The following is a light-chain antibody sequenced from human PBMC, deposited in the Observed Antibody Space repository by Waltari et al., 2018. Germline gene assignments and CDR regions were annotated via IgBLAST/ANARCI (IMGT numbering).Light chain of an antibody. Sequence: DIQMTQSPSSLSASVGDRVTITCRASQSISSYLNWYQQKPGKAPKLLIYAASSLQSGVPSRFSGSGSGTDFTITISSLQPEDFATYYCQQSYSTPYTFGQGTKLG. V-gene: IGKV1-39*01. CDR3: QQSYSTPYT. J-gene: IGKJ2*01. CDR1: QSISSY. CDR2: AAS.